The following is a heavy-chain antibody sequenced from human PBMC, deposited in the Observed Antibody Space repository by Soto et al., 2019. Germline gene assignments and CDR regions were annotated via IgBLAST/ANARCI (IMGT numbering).Heavy chain of an antibody. CDR2: IIPIFGTA. Sequence: QVQLVQSGAGVKKPGSSVKVSCKASGGHFSSYAITWVRQAPGQGLEWVGGIIPIFGTANYAQKFQGRVTITADESTSTAYMELSSLRSEDTAVYYCARDRGPSSGYYPYWFDPWGQGTLVTVSS. CDR3: ARDRGPSSGYYPYWFDP. J-gene: IGHJ5*02. D-gene: IGHD3-22*01. V-gene: IGHV1-69*12. CDR1: GGHFSSYA.